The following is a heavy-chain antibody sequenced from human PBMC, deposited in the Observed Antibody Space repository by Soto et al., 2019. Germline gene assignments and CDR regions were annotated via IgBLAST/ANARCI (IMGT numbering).Heavy chain of an antibody. CDR2: IKSKTDGGTT. CDR1: GFTFSNAW. V-gene: IGHV3-15*01. J-gene: IGHJ4*02. Sequence: EVQLVESGGGLVKPGGSLRLSCAASGFTFSNAWMSWVRQAPGKGLEWVGRIKSKTDGGTTDYAAPVKGRFTISRDDSKNTLYLQMNSLKTEDTAVYYCTTDQANNYDILTGYYEDYWGQGTLVTVSS. CDR3: TTDQANNYDILTGYYEDY. D-gene: IGHD3-9*01.